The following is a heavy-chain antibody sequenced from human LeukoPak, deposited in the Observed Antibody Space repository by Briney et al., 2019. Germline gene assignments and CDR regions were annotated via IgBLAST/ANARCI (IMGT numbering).Heavy chain of an antibody. V-gene: IGHV1-2*02. CDR2: INPNSGGT. CDR3: ARDLADDGLFDY. CDR1: GYTFTGYY. D-gene: IGHD1-1*01. Sequence: ASVRVSCKTSGYTFTGYYTSWVRQAPGQGLEWMGWINPNSGGTKYAQNFQGRVTMTRDTSISTAYMELSRLTSDDTAIYFCARDLADDGLFDYWGQGTLVTVSS. J-gene: IGHJ4*02.